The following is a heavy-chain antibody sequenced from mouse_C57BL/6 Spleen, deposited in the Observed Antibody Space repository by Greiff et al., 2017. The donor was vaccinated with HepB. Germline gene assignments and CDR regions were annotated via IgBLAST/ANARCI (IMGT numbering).Heavy chain of an antibody. V-gene: IGHV14-3*01. CDR3: ARFRYYGSSHWYFDV. J-gene: IGHJ1*03. CDR2: IDPANGNT. D-gene: IGHD1-1*01. Sequence: EVQLQQSVAELVRPGASVKLSCTASGFNIKNTYMHWVKQRPEQGLEWIGRIDPANGNTKYAPKFQGKATITADTSSNTAYLQLSSLTSEDTAIYYCARFRYYGSSHWYFDVWGTGTTVTVSS. CDR1: GFNIKNTY.